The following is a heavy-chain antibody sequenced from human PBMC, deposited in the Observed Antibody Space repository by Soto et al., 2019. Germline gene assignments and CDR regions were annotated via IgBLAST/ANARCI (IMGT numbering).Heavy chain of an antibody. CDR2: IITSGDGA. CDR1: GFTFSVYH. D-gene: IGHD3-16*02. V-gene: IGHV3-23*01. Sequence: GGSLRLSCVASGFTFSVYHMSWIRQAPGKGLEWVSTIITSGDGASYADSVRGRSFISRDNSKNTLYLQVDNVRADDTAMYYCAKGGLRYLEMWGQGTMVTVSS. CDR3: AKGGLRYLEM. J-gene: IGHJ3*02.